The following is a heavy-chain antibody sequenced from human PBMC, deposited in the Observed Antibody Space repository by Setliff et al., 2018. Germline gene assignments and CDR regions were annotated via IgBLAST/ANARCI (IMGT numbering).Heavy chain of an antibody. V-gene: IGHV4-38-2*01. D-gene: IGHD3-3*01. J-gene: IGHJ3*01. Sequence: ASETLSLTCDVSGISITSGHYWGWIRQSPGEGLEWIATIYHRGRRYYNPSLDSRVTISLDASKNQYSLRLSSVTAADTAVYYCASPRRDDLDSPFDAFDLWGQGTKVTVS. CDR1: GISITSGHY. CDR2: IYHRGRR. CDR3: ASPRRDDLDSPFDAFDL.